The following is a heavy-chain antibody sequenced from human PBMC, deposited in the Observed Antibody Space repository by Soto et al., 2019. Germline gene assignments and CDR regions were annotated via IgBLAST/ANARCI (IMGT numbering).Heavy chain of an antibody. CDR3: ARSKVGATSYYYYYYGMDV. Sequence: PGGSLRLSCAASGFTFSSYAMSWVRQAPGKGLEWVSAISGSGGSTYYADSVKGRFTISRDNSKNTLYLQMNSLRAEDTAVYYCARSKVGATSYYYYYYGMDVWGQGTTVTAP. J-gene: IGHJ6*02. CDR2: ISGSGGST. D-gene: IGHD1-26*01. V-gene: IGHV3-23*01. CDR1: GFTFSSYA.